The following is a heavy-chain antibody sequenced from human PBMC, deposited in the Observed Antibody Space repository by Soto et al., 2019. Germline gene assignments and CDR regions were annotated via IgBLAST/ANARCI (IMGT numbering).Heavy chain of an antibody. D-gene: IGHD1-20*01. CDR2: ISSSSTYI. Sequence: GGSLRLSCAASGFTFRYYSLNWVRQAPGRGLEWVSSISSSSTYIFYADSVKGRFTISRDNAKNSMSLQMNSLRAEDTAIYYCARGTIAGSIPGNAGSFNYFDYWGQGTLVTVSS. J-gene: IGHJ4*02. CDR1: GFTFRYYS. V-gene: IGHV3-21*01. CDR3: ARGTIAGSIPGNAGSFNYFDY.